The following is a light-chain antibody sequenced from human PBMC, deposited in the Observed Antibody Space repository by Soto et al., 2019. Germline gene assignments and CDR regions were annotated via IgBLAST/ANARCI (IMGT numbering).Light chain of an antibody. CDR3: QQYGSSPLT. CDR1: QSVSSSY. J-gene: IGKJ4*01. V-gene: IGKV3-20*01. Sequence: EIVLTQSPGTLSLSPGERATLSCRASQSVSSSYLGWYQQKPGQAPRLLISGASSRATGIPDRFSSSGSGTDFTLTISRLEPEDFAVYYCQQYGSSPLTFGGGTKVEIK. CDR2: GAS.